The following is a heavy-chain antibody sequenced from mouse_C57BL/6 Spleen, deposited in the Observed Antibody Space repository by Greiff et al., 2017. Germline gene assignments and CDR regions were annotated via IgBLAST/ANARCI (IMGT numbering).Heavy chain of an antibody. V-gene: IGHV5-9*01. D-gene: IGHD1-1*01. CDR3: ARREKTVVDRYWYFDV. CDR1: GFTFSSYT. J-gene: IGHJ1*03. Sequence: EVQVVESGGGLVKPGGSLKLSCAASGFTFSSYTMSWVRQTPEKRLEWVATISGGGGNTYYPDSVKGRFTISRDNAKNTLYLQMSSLRSEDTALYYCARREKTVVDRYWYFDVWGTGTTVTVSS. CDR2: ISGGGGNT.